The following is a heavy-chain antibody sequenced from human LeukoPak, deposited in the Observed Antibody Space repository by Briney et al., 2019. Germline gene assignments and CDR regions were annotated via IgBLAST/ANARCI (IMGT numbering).Heavy chain of an antibody. Sequence: ASVRVSCKASGYTFTSYDINWVRQATGQGLEWMGWMNPNRGNTGYAQNFQGRVTMTRNTSISTAYMALSSLRSEDTAVYYCARGGLWQQLVLGYWGQGTLVTVSS. D-gene: IGHD6-13*01. J-gene: IGHJ4*02. CDR3: ARGGLWQQLVLGY. CDR2: MNPNRGNT. V-gene: IGHV1-8*01. CDR1: GYTFTSYD.